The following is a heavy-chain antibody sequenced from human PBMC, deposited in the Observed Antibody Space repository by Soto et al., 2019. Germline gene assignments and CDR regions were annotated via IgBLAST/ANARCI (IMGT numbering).Heavy chain of an antibody. J-gene: IGHJ4*02. CDR3: GKGTRGFWNDAFAY. CDR1: GFTFSSNA. Sequence: GGSLRLSCAASGFTFSSNAMSWVRQAPGKGLEWVSAISVSGGSTYYADSVKGRFTISRDNSKNTLYLQVNSLRAEDTAVYYCGKGTRGFWNDAFAYWGQGTLVTFSS. V-gene: IGHV3-23*01. CDR2: ISVSGGST. D-gene: IGHD1-1*01.